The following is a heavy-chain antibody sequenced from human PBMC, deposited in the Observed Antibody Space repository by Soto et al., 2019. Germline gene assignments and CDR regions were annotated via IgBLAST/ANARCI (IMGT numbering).Heavy chain of an antibody. Sequence: QVQVVQSGAEVKKPESSVKVSCKPSGGTFNTYTVNWVRLAPGHGLEWMGRFIPILDMANYAQKFQDRVTISADRSTFAAYMELNSLTSDDTAVYYCAITYCRDNSCPRGFVFWGPGTRVSVSS. V-gene: IGHV1-69*02. D-gene: IGHD2-21*01. CDR3: AITYCRDNSCPRGFVF. CDR2: FIPILDMA. CDR1: GGTFNTYT. J-gene: IGHJ4*02.